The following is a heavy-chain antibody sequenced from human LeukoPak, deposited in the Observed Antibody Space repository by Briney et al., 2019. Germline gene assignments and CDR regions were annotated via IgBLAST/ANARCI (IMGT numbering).Heavy chain of an antibody. V-gene: IGHV5-51*01. CDR3: ARQSYGDNSGFDY. CDR1: GYSFTTYW. Sequence: GESLKISCKGSGYSFTTYWIGWVRQMPGKGLEWMAIIYPGDSDARYSPSLQGQVTISADKSISTAYLQWSSLKASDTAMYYCARQSYGDNSGFDYWGQGTPVTVSS. CDR2: IYPGDSDA. D-gene: IGHD4-23*01. J-gene: IGHJ4*02.